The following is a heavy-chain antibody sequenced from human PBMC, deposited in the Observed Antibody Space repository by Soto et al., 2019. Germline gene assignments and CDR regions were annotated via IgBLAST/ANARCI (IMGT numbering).Heavy chain of an antibody. J-gene: IGHJ4*02. V-gene: IGHV3-33*01. Sequence: GGSLRLSCAASGFTFSSYGMHWVRQAPGKGLEWVAVIWYDGNNKYYADSVKGRFTISRDNSKNTLYVQMTSLRAEDTAIYYCARGLHSLFDYWGQGPLVTVSS. CDR3: ARGLHSLFDY. CDR2: IWYDGNNK. D-gene: IGHD2-21*01. CDR1: GFTFSSYG.